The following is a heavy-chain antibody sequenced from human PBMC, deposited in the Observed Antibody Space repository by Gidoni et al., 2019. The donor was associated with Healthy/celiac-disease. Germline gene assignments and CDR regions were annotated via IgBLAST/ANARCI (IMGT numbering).Heavy chain of an antibody. CDR3: ARETSGYSSDLIDY. J-gene: IGHJ4*02. CDR1: GFTFSSYS. D-gene: IGHD6-19*01. Sequence: EVQLVESGGGLVQPGGSLSLSCAASGFTFSSYSMNWVRQAPGKGLEWVSYISSSSSTIYYADSVKGRFTISRDNAKNSLYLQMNSLRDEDTAVYYCARETSGYSSDLIDYWGQGTLVTVSS. V-gene: IGHV3-48*02. CDR2: ISSSSSTI.